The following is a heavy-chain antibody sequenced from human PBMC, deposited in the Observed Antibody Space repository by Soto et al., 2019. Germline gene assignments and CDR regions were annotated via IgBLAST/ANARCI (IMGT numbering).Heavy chain of an antibody. J-gene: IGHJ4*02. CDR1: GFTFSSYV. Sequence: GGSLRLSCAASGFTFSSYVMHWVRQAPGKGLEWVALILNDGSNEDYSHSVEGRFTISRDNSKNTLFLQMNSLRAEDTAVYYCAREQNGLALDFWGQGTLVTVSS. V-gene: IGHV3-30-3*01. CDR3: AREQNGLALDF. CDR2: ILNDGSNE.